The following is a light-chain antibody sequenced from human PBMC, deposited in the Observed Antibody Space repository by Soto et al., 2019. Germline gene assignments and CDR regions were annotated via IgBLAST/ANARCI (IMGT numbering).Light chain of an antibody. V-gene: IGLV2-11*01. CDR2: DVS. CDR1: SSDVGGYNY. CDR3: SSYAGSSSYV. J-gene: IGLJ1*01. Sequence: QSALTQPRSVSGSPGQSVTISCTGTSSDVGGYNYVSWYQQHPGKAPKLMIYDVSKRPSGVPDRFSGSKSGNTASLTISGLQAEDEADYYCSSYAGSSSYVFGTGTKLTVL.